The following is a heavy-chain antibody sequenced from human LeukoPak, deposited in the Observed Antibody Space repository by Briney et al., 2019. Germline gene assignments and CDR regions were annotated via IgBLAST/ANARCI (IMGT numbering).Heavy chain of an antibody. CDR1: GGTFSSYA. V-gene: IGHV1-69*06. D-gene: IGHD6-13*01. J-gene: IGHJ6*04. Sequence: SVEVSCKASGGTFSSYAISWVRQAPGQGLEWMGGIIPIFGTANYAQKFQGRVTITADKSTSTAYMELSSLRSEDTAVYYCARERVLQQPPYYYYGMDVWGKGTTVTVSS. CDR3: ARERVLQQPPYYYYGMDV. CDR2: IIPIFGTA.